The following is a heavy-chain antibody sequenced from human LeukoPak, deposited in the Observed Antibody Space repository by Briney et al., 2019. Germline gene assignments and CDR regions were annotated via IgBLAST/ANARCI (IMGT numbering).Heavy chain of an antibody. CDR3: ARRNGQDIVATFRRRYYFDY. V-gene: IGHV4-34*01. D-gene: IGHD5-12*01. CDR1: GGSFSGYY. Sequence: SGTLSLTCAVYGGSFSGYYWSWIRQPPGKGLEWIGEINHSGSTNYNPSLKSRVTISINTSKNQFSLKLSSVTAADTAVYYCARRNGQDIVATFRRRYYFDYWGQGTLVTVSS. CDR2: INHSGST. J-gene: IGHJ4*02.